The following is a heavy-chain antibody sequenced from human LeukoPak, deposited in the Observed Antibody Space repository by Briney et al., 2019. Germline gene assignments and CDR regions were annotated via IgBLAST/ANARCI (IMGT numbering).Heavy chain of an antibody. D-gene: IGHD2-8*02. V-gene: IGHV4-30-2*01. CDR3: AREVGGIVLGYYYYYMDV. CDR2: IYHSGST. CDR1: GGSISSGGYY. Sequence: SDTLSLTCTVSGGSISSGGYYWSWIRQPPGKGLEWIGYIYHSGSTYYNPSLKSRVTISVDRSKNQFSLKLSSVTAADTAVYYCAREVGGIVLGYYYYYMDVWGKGTTVTVSS. J-gene: IGHJ6*03.